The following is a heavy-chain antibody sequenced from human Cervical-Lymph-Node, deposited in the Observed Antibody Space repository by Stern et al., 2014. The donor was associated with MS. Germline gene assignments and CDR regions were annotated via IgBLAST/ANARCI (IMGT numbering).Heavy chain of an antibody. D-gene: IGHD5-12*01. CDR2: INTNTGNP. V-gene: IGHV7-4-1*02. CDR3: AREGEGANRYSGSYYYYMDV. J-gene: IGHJ6*03. Sequence: QVQLVQSGSELKEPGASVKVSCKASGYGFTSYAINWVRQAPGQGLEWMGWINTNTGNPTYAQGFMGRFVFSLDTSVSTAYVLISSLKADDTAVYYCAREGEGANRYSGSYYYYMDVWGKGTTVTVSS. CDR1: GYGFTSYA.